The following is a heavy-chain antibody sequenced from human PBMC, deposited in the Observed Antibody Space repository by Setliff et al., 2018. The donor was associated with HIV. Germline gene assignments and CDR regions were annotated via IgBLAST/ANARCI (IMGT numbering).Heavy chain of an antibody. CDR1: GYSFITYV. CDR2: INAGNGNT. Sequence: ASVKVSCKASGYSFITYVVYWVRQAPGQRLEWMGWINAGNGNTGYAQKFQGRVTMTRDTSTSTVYMELSSLRSEDTAVYYCARATVTTVRAFDIWGQGTMVTVSS. J-gene: IGHJ3*02. CDR3: ARATVTTVRAFDI. D-gene: IGHD4-17*01. V-gene: IGHV1-3*01.